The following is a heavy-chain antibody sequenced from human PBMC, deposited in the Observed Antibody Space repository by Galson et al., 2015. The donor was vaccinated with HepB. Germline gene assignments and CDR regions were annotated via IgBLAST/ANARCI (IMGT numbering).Heavy chain of an antibody. CDR2: IWYDGSNK. CDR3: ARDVGLREPPLALDY. Sequence: SLRLSCAASGFTFSSYGMHWVRQAPGKGLEWVAVIWYDGSNKYYADSVKGRFTISRDNSKNTLYLQMNSLRAEDTAVYYCARDVGLREPPLALDYWGQGTLVTVSS. J-gene: IGHJ4*02. D-gene: IGHD3-16*01. CDR1: GFTFSSYG. V-gene: IGHV3-33*01.